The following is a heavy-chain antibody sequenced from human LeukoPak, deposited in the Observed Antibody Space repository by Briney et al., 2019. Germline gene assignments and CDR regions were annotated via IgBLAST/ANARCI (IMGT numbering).Heavy chain of an antibody. CDR2: INYSGST. Sequence: SGTLSLTCAVYGGSFSGYYWSWIRQPPGKGLEWIGEINYSGSTKYLPSLKSRVTISVDTSKNQFSLNLSSVTAADTAVYYCARELTGTTTFDYWGQGTLVTVSS. J-gene: IGHJ4*02. D-gene: IGHD1-20*01. CDR1: GGSFSGYY. CDR3: ARELTGTTTFDY. V-gene: IGHV4-34*01.